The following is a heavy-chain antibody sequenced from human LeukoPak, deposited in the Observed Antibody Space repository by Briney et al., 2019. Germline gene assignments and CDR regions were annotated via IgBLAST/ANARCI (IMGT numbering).Heavy chain of an antibody. CDR2: ITRKSYGGTT. D-gene: IGHD3-3*01. Sequence: PGGSLRLSCTASGHTSDDYTVTWVRQAPGKGLEWVGFITRKSYGGTTEYAASVKGRFTISRDDSKSIAYLEMSGLKTEDTGVYYCSHSGKYDFWSGTFWGQGTLVIVSS. CDR1: GHTSDDYT. J-gene: IGHJ4*02. CDR3: SHSGKYDFWSGTF. V-gene: IGHV3-49*04.